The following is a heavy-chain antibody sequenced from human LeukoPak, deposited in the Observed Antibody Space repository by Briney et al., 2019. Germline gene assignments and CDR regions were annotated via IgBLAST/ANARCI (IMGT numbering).Heavy chain of an antibody. CDR3: ARGMVRGVYNWFDP. CDR1: GGSISSYY. D-gene: IGHD3-10*01. V-gene: IGHV4-59*01. Sequence: PSETLSLTCTVSGGSISSYYWSWIRQPPGKGLEWIGYIYYSGSTNYNLSLKSRVTISVDTSKNQFSLKLSSVTAADTAVYYCARGMVRGVYNWFDPWGQGTLVTVSS. CDR2: IYYSGST. J-gene: IGHJ5*02.